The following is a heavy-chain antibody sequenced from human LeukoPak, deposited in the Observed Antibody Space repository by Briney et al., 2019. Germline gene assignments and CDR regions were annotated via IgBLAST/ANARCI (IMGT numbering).Heavy chain of an antibody. J-gene: IGHJ1*01. D-gene: IGHD3-22*01. CDR3: ARGPHYYDSSGQEFQH. CDR1: GGSISSYY. V-gene: IGHV4-59*01. Sequence: SETLSLTCTVSGGSISSYYWSWIRQPPGKGLEWIGYIYYSGSTNYNPSLKSRVTISVDTSKNQFSLKLSSVTAADTAVYYCARGPHYYDSSGQEFQHWGQGTLVTVSS. CDR2: IYYSGST.